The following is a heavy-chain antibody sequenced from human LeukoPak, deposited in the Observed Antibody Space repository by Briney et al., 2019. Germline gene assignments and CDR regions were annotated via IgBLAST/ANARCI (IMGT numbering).Heavy chain of an antibody. CDR1: GGSFSGYC. J-gene: IGHJ4*02. V-gene: IGHV4-34*01. CDR2: INRSGST. CDR3: TRGLKLPFD. Sequence: SETLSLTCAVYGGSFSGYCWSWIRQPPGRGLEWIGEINRSGSTDYNPSLKSRVTISVDMSKNHFSLKLSSMTAADTAVYYCTRGLKLPFDWGQGTLVTVSS.